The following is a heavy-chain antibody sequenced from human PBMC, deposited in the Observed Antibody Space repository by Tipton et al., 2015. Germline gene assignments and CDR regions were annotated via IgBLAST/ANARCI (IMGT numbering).Heavy chain of an antibody. CDR3: ARLTGDYYDSATYDPTYIDY. V-gene: IGHV4-38-2*01. CDR2: IYDSGST. J-gene: IGHJ4*02. CDR1: GYSISSGYY. D-gene: IGHD3-22*01. Sequence: GLVKPSETLSLTCALSGYSISSGYYWGWIRQPPGKGLEWIGNIYDSGSTYYNPSLESRVTISVDTSKKQFSLKVNSVTAADTAVYYCARLTGDYYDSATYDPTYIDYWGQGILVSVSS.